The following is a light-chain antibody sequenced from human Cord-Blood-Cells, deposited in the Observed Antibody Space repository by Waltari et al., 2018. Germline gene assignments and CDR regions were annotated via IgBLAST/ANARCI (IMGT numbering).Light chain of an antibody. CDR3: CSYAGSYTV. V-gene: IGLV2-11*01. CDR1: SSDVGGSNY. J-gene: IGLJ2*01. CDR2: DVS. Sequence: QSALTQPRSVSGSPGQSVTISCTGTSSDVGGSNYVSWYQQHPGKVPKLMIYDVSKRPSGVPDRFSGSKSGNTASLTISGLQAEDEADYYCCSYAGSYTVFGGGTKLTVL.